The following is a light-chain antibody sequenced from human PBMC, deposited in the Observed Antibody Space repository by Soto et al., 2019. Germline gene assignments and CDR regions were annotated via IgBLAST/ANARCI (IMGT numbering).Light chain of an antibody. V-gene: IGKV3D-20*02. J-gene: IGKJ4*01. CDR1: QRVSSSY. CDR3: QQRSNWPPVT. Sequence: ILMTQSPDTLSVSPGESATLSCRASQRVSSSYLAWYQQKPGQAPRLLIYDASNRASGIPARFSGSGSGTDFTLTISSLDPEDFAVYYCQQRSNWPPVTFGGGTKVDIK. CDR2: DAS.